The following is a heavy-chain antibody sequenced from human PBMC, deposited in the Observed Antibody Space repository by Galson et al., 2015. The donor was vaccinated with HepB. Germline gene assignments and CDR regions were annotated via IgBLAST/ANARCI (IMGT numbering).Heavy chain of an antibody. V-gene: IGHV3-23*01. CDR2: ISGSGGST. CDR3: AKDMVRGTMIVPYYYYGMDV. J-gene: IGHJ6*02. CDR1: GFTFSSYA. Sequence: SLRLSCAASGFTFSSYAMSWVRQAPGRGLEWVSAISGSGGSTYYADSVKGRFTISRDNSKNTLYLQMNSLRAEDTAVYYCAKDMVRGTMIVPYYYYGMDVWGQGTTVTVSS. D-gene: IGHD3-22*01.